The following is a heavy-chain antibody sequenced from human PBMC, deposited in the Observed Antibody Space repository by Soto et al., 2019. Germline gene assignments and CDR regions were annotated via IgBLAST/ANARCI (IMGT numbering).Heavy chain of an antibody. V-gene: IGHV3-48*03. CDR3: AREEVLAVAGTAWNYYYYGMDV. D-gene: IGHD6-19*01. CDR2: ISSSGSTI. J-gene: IGHJ6*02. Sequence: SCAASGFTFSSYEMNWVRQAPGKGLEWVSYISSSGSTIYYADSVKGRFTISRDNAKNSLYLQMNSLRAEDTAVYYCAREEVLAVAGTAWNYYYYGMDVWGQGTTVTVSS. CDR1: GFTFSSYE.